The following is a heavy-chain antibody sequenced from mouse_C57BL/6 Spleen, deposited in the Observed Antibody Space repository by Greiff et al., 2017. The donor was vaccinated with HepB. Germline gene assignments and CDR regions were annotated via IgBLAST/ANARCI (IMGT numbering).Heavy chain of an antibody. CDR1: GFTFSDYG. D-gene: IGHD1-1*01. V-gene: IGHV5-17*01. Sequence: EVKLQESGGGLVKPGGSLKLSCAASGFTFSDYGMHWVRQAPEKGLEWVAYISSGSSTIYYADTVKGPFTISRNNAKNTLFLQMTSLRSEDTAMYYCARDEYYYGSRPYWYFDVWGTGTTVTVSS. J-gene: IGHJ1*03. CDR2: ISSGSSTI. CDR3: ARDEYYYGSRPYWYFDV.